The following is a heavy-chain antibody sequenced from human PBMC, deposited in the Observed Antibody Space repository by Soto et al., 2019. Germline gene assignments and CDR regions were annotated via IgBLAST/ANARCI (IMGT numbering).Heavy chain of an antibody. D-gene: IGHD6-6*01. V-gene: IGHV3-30-3*01. CDR3: ARSSIAARVIDY. Sequence: SLRLSCAASGFTFSSYAMHWVRQAPGKGLEWVAVISYDGSNKYYADSVKGRFTISRDNSKNTLYLQMNSLRAEDTAVYYCARSSIAARVIDYWGQGTLVTVSS. CDR2: ISYDGSNK. J-gene: IGHJ4*02. CDR1: GFTFSSYA.